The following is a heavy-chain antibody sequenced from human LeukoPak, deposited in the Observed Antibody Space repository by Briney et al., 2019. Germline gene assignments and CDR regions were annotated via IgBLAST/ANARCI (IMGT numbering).Heavy chain of an antibody. CDR2: IYYSGST. CDR1: GGSISSYY. D-gene: IGHD3-10*01. J-gene: IGHJ6*03. CDR3: ARMGQYYYGSGSYYNNYYYMDV. V-gene: IGHV4-59*01. Sequence: SETLSLTCTVSGGSISSYYWSWIRQPPGKGLEWIGYIYYSGSTNYNPSLKSRVTISVDTSKNQFSLKLSSVTAADTAVYYCARMGQYYYGSGSYYNNYYYMDVWGKGTTVTISS.